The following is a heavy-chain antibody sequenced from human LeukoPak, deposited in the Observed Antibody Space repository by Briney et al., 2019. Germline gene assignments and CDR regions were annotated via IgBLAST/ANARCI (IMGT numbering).Heavy chain of an antibody. CDR3: ARGTSSGYYYQAGYFDY. Sequence: SETLSLTCTVSGGSISSYYWSWIRQPPGKGLEWIGYIYYSGSTSYNPSLKSRVTISVDTPKNQFSLKLSSVTAADTAVYYCARGTSSGYYYQAGYFDYWGQGTLVTVSS. CDR2: IYYSGST. V-gene: IGHV4-59*08. J-gene: IGHJ4*02. D-gene: IGHD3-22*01. CDR1: GGSISSYY.